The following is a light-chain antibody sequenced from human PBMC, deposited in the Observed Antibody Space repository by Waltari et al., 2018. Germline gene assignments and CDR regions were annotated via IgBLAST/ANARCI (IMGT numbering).Light chain of an antibody. Sequence: IQMTQSPSALSASVGDRVTITCRASQRINTWMAWYQQRPGKAPKVLIYDVSTLESRVPSRFSGSGSGTEFTLAINNLQPEDFATYYCQQYYRYYTFGQGTKLEIK. CDR1: QRINTW. CDR3: QQYYRYYT. J-gene: IGKJ2*01. V-gene: IGKV1-5*01. CDR2: DVS.